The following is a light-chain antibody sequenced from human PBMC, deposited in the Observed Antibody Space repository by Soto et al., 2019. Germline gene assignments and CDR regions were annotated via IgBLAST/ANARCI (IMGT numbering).Light chain of an antibody. CDR1: SSDVGSYNY. J-gene: IGLJ1*01. CDR3: SSYAGSNNFRYV. CDR2: EVS. V-gene: IGLV2-8*01. Sequence: QSVLTQPASVSGSPGQSITISCTGTSSDVGSYNYVSWYQQHPGKAPKLMIYEVSKRPSGVPDRFSGSKSGNTASLTVSGLQAEDEADYYCSSYAGSNNFRYVFGTGTKVTVL.